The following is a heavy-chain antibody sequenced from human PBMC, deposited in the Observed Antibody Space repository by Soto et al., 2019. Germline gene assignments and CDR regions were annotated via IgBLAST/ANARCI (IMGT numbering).Heavy chain of an antibody. CDR2: ISYDGSNK. V-gene: IGHV3-30-3*01. J-gene: IGHJ6*02. Sequence: SLRVSCAASGCTFSSYAMHCVRQAPGKVLDWVAVISYDGSNKYYADSVKGRFTISRDNSKNTLYLQMNSLRAEDTAVYYCARDVFAGTIEVMAVWGQGSSVTVSS. CDR3: ARDVFAGTIEVMAV. D-gene: IGHD1-1*01. CDR1: GCTFSSYA.